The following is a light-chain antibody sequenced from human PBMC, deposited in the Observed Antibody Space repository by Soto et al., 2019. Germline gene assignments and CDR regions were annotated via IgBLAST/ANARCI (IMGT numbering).Light chain of an antibody. J-gene: IGKJ4*01. CDR2: DAS. Sequence: DIQMTQSPSTLSASVGDRVTITCRASQSISSWLAWYQQKPGKAPKLLIYDASSLESGVPSRFSGSGSGTEFTLTISSLQPDDFATYYGQQYNSYSPLTCGGGTEVEIK. V-gene: IGKV1-5*01. CDR1: QSISSW. CDR3: QQYNSYSPLT.